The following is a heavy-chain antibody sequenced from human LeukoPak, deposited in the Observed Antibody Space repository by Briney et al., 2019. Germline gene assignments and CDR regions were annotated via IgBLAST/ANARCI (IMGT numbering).Heavy chain of an antibody. J-gene: IGHJ4*02. CDR3: AREGDISMIVVF. D-gene: IGHD3-22*01. CDR1: GYTFIDYY. V-gene: IGHV1-2*02. Sequence: ASVKVSCKASGYTFIDYYMHWVRQAPGQGLEWVGWMNPNTGGTDYAQKYQGRVTMTSDTSISTAYMELSRLRSDDTAVYYCAREGDISMIVVFWGQGTLVTVSS. CDR2: MNPNTGGT.